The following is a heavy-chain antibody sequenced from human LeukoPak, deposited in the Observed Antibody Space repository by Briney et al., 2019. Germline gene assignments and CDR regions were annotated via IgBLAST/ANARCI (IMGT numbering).Heavy chain of an antibody. CDR2: TSGSGGST. CDR3: AKNGGSQCYSHLDS. D-gene: IGHD2-15*01. V-gene: IGHV3-23*01. CDR1: GFTFSSYA. J-gene: IGHJ4*02. Sequence: PGGSLRLSCAASGFTFSSYAMSWVRQAPGKGLEWVSGTSGSGGSTYYAGSVKGRFTISRVNSKNTLYLQMNSLRVEDTAVYYCAKNGGSQCYSHLDSWGQGTLVTVSS.